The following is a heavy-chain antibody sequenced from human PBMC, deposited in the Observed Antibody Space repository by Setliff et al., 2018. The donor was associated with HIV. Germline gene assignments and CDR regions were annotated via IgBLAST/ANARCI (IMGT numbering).Heavy chain of an antibody. CDR3: ARGRNRNYVVYGMDV. CDR1: RFTFSNYA. CDR2: ISGSGGST. J-gene: IGHJ6*02. D-gene: IGHD1-7*01. V-gene: IGHV3-23*01. Sequence: PGGSLRLSCAASRFTFSNYAMTWVRQAPGKGLEWVSVISGSGGSTYYADSVKGRFTISRDNSKNMLYLQMDSLRAEDTAVYYCARGRNRNYVVYGMDVWGQGTTVTVSS.